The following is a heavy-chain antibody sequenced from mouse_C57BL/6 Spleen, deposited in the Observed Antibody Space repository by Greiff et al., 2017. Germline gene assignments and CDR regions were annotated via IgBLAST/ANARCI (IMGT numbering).Heavy chain of an antibody. Sequence: EVQVVESGGGLVQPGGSLSLSCAASGFTFTDYYMSWVRQPPGKALEWLGFIRNKANGYTTEYSASVKGRFTISRDNSQSILYLQMNALRAEDSATYYCARYRVTTVVATRAMDYWGQGTSVTVSS. CDR2: IRNKANGYTT. CDR1: GFTFTDYY. D-gene: IGHD1-1*01. J-gene: IGHJ4*01. V-gene: IGHV7-3*01. CDR3: ARYRVTTVVATRAMDY.